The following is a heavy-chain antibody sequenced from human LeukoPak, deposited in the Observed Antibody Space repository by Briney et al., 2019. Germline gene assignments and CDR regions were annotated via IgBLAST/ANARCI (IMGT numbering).Heavy chain of an antibody. Sequence: PGGSLRLSCAASGFTFSTYWMTWVRQAPGKGLEWVANIDENGSEKYHVDSVKGRFTISRDNAQNSLYLHMNSLRAEDTAVYYCARDHYYDSTFDYWGQGTLVTVSS. CDR2: IDENGSEK. J-gene: IGHJ4*02. CDR1: GFTFSTYW. D-gene: IGHD3-22*01. CDR3: ARDHYYDSTFDY. V-gene: IGHV3-7*01.